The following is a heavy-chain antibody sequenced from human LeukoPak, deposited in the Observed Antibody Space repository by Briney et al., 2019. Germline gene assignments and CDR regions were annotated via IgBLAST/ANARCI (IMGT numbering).Heavy chain of an antibody. V-gene: IGHV3-30*18. CDR3: AKDQYSSGKSWGWCYFDY. Sequence: PGGSLRLSCAASGFTFSSYGMHWVRQAPGKGLEWVAVISYDGSNKYYADSVKGRFTVSRDNSKNTLYLQMNSLRAEDTAVYYCAKDQYSSGKSWGWCYFDYWGQGTLVTVSS. CDR2: ISYDGSNK. J-gene: IGHJ4*02. D-gene: IGHD6-19*01. CDR1: GFTFSSYG.